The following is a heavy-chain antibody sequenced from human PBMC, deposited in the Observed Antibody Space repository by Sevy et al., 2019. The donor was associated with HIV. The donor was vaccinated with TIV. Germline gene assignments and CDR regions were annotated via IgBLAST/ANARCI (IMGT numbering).Heavy chain of an antibody. CDR2: ISGSGGST. Sequence: GGSLRLSCAASGFTFSSYAMSWVRQAPGKGLEWVSAISGSGGSTYYADSVRGRFTISRANSKNTLNLQMKSLRAEDTAVYYCAKFVVVVAATRNYYCGMDVWGQGTTVTVSS. CDR3: AKFVVVVAATRNYYCGMDV. J-gene: IGHJ6*02. D-gene: IGHD2-15*01. CDR1: GFTFSSYA. V-gene: IGHV3-23*01.